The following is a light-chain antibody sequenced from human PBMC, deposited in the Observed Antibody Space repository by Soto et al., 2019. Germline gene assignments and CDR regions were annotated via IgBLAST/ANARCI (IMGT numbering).Light chain of an antibody. CDR2: GAS. Sequence: IVLTQSPGTLSLSPGERVTLSCRASQIITSSHLAWYQQKPGQAPRLLIYGASIRAAAIPDRFSGSGSGTDFTLTISRLEPEDFAVYYCQQYNNWPYTFGQGTKLEIK. CDR3: QQYNNWPYT. V-gene: IGKV3-20*01. CDR1: QIITSSH. J-gene: IGKJ2*01.